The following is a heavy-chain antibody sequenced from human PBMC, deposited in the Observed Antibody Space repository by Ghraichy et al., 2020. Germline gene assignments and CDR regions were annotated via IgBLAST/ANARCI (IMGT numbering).Heavy chain of an antibody. CDR3: ARDSCSGGSCYYFDY. Sequence: GGSLRLSCAASGFTFSSYSMNWVRHAPGKGLEWVSSISSSSSYIYYADSVKGRFTISRDNAKNSLYLQMNSLRAEDTAVYYCARDSCSGGSCYYFDYWGQGTLVTVSS. D-gene: IGHD2-15*01. CDR2: ISSSSSYI. V-gene: IGHV3-21*01. CDR1: GFTFSSYS. J-gene: IGHJ4*02.